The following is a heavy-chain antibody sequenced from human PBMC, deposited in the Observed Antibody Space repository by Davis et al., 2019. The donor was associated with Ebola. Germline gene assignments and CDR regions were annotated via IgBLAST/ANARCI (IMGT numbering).Heavy chain of an antibody. J-gene: IGHJ2*01. CDR2: IYRDGRT. CDR3: ARHVYGDFWFFDL. Sequence: PGGSLRLSCAASGFIVSDKYMSWVRQAPGKGLEWVSVIYRDGRTYYADSVKGRFTISRDNSNNTLVLQMNSVRAEDTAVYYCARHVYGDFWFFDLWGRGTRVTVSS. D-gene: IGHD4-17*01. CDR1: GFIVSDKY. V-gene: IGHV3-53*01.